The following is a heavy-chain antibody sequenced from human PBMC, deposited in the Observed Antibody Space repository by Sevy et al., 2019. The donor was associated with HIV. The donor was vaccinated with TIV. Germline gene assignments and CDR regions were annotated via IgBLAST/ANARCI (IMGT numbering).Heavy chain of an antibody. Sequence: QAGGSLRLSCAASGFTFSSYPMHWVRQAPGKGLEWVSFISFDGTDKYYADSVKGRFTITRDNSKNTLFLQMISLRAEAMAFYYCVRETTMLPRGAFDFWGQGTMVTVSS. V-gene: IGHV3-30-3*01. D-gene: IGHD3-10*01. CDR2: ISFDGTDK. J-gene: IGHJ3*01. CDR3: VRETTMLPRGAFDF. CDR1: GFTFSSYP.